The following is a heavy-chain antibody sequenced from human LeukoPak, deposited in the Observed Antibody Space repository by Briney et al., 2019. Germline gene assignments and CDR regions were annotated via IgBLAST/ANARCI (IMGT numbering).Heavy chain of an antibody. D-gene: IGHD3-10*01. CDR2: IKQDGSEK. J-gene: IGHJ4*02. V-gene: IGHV3-7*01. CDR1: GFTFSSYW. CDR3: ARADYGSGSYYDFDY. Sequence: PGGSLRLSCAASGFTFSSYWMSWVRQAPGKGLEWVANIKQDGSEKYYVDSVKGRFTISRDNAKNSLYLQMNSLRAEDTAVYYCARADYGSGSYYDFDYWGQGTLVTVSS.